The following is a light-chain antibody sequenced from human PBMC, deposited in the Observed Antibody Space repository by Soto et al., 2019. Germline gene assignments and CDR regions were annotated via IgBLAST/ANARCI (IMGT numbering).Light chain of an antibody. V-gene: IGKV1-27*01. CDR2: AAS. CDR3: QKYNSAPQT. J-gene: IGKJ1*01. Sequence: DIPMTPSPSSLSASLGDRVTTTCRASQGISNYLAWYQQKPGKVPKLLIYAASTLQSGVPSRFSGSGSGTDFTLTISSLQPEDVATYYCQKYNSAPQTFGQGTKVDIK. CDR1: QGISNY.